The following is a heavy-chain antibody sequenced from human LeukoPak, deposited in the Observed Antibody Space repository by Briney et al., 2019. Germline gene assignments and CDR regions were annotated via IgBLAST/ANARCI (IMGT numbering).Heavy chain of an antibody. CDR2: IWYDGSNK. J-gene: IGHJ4*02. D-gene: IGHD2-15*01. Sequence: GGSLRLSCAASGFTFSSYSMHWVRQAPGKGLEWVAVIWYDGSNKYYADSVKGRFTISRDNSKNTLYLQMNSLRAEDTAVYYCARDPRRRYCSGGSCNHFDYWGQGTLVTVSS. CDR3: ARDPRRRYCSGGSCNHFDY. V-gene: IGHV3-33*01. CDR1: GFTFSSYS.